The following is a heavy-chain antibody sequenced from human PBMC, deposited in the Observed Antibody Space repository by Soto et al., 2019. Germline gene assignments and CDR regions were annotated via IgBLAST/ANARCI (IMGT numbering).Heavy chain of an antibody. Sequence: PGGSLRLSCAASRFTFSSYGMHWFRQAPGKGLEWVAVISYDGSNKYYADSVKGRFTISRDNSKNTLYLQMNSLRAEDTAVYYCAKDRSPLWDRILSYGMDVWGQGTTVTVSS. CDR2: ISYDGSNK. CDR3: AKDRSPLWDRILSYGMDV. J-gene: IGHJ6*02. CDR1: RFTFSSYG. D-gene: IGHD2-21*01. V-gene: IGHV3-30*18.